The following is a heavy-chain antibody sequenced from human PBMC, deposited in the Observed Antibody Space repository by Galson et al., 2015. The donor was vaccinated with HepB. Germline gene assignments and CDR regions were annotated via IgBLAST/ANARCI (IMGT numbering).Heavy chain of an antibody. Sequence: SETLSLTCTVSGGSISSYYWSWIRQPPGKGLEWIGYIYNSGNTDYNPSLRSRVTISLDTSKNQFSLKLHSVTAADTAIYYCARSTGWYGDYYYGLDVWGQGTTVTVSS. CDR1: GGSISSYY. D-gene: IGHD6-19*01. V-gene: IGHV4-59*01. J-gene: IGHJ6*02. CDR3: ARSTGWYGDYYYGLDV. CDR2: IYNSGNT.